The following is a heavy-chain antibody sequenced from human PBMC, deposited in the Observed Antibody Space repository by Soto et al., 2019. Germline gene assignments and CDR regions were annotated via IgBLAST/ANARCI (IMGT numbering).Heavy chain of an antibody. CDR1: GDSISSRSQY. J-gene: IGHJ5*02. Sequence: QVQLQESGPGLVKPSETLSLTCSVSGDSISSRSQYWGWIRQPPGKGLEWIGSIHYSGTSNYNPSLKSQVTMFVDRSKNQLSLTLSSVTAADTAVYSCARHWIAGSSIPWGQGTLVTVSS. D-gene: IGHD2-21*01. CDR2: IHYSGTS. V-gene: IGHV4-39*01. CDR3: ARHWIAGSSIP.